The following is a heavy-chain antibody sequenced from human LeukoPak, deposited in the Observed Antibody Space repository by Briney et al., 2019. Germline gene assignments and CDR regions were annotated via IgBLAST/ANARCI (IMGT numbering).Heavy chain of an antibody. D-gene: IGHD6-19*01. J-gene: IGHJ4*02. Sequence: SVKVSCKASGGTFSSYAISWVRQAPGQGLEWMGGIIPIFGTANYAQKFQGRVTITADESTSTAYMELSSLRSDDTAVYYCARAGYSSGPNDYWGQGTLVTVSS. V-gene: IGHV1-69*13. CDR2: IIPIFGTA. CDR3: ARAGYSSGPNDY. CDR1: GGTFSSYA.